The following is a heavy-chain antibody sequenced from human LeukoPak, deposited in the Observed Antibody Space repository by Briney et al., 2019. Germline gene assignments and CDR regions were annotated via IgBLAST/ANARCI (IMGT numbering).Heavy chain of an antibody. D-gene: IGHD2-15*01. CDR2: IYTSGST. J-gene: IGHJ4*02. CDR1: SSSLSSSY. Sequence: SETLSLTCTLSSSSLSSSYWSWIRQPAGKGLEWIGRIYTSGSTNYNPSLKSRVTMSVDTSKNQFSLKLSSVTAADAAVYYCARDCSGGTCYLGVVDYWGQGILVTVSS. CDR3: ARDCSGGTCYLGVVDY. V-gene: IGHV4-4*07.